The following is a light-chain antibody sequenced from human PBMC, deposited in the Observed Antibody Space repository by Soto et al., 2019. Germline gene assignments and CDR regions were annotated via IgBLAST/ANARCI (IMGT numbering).Light chain of an antibody. V-gene: IGKV2-28*01. CDR2: FGS. Sequence: DIVMTQSPLPLPVTPGEPASISCRSSQSLLHTNGKNYLDWYLQKPGQSPQLLIYFGSNRASGGIDMFSGSGSSADFTLKISRVEADDVGVYYCMQAVQLPWTFGQGTKVEIK. J-gene: IGKJ1*01. CDR3: MQAVQLPWT. CDR1: QSLLHTNGKNY.